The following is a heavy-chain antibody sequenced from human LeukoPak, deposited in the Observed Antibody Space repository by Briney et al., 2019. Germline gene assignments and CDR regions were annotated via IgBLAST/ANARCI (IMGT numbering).Heavy chain of an antibody. J-gene: IGHJ6*02. Sequence: GRSLRLSCAASGFTSSSYGMHWVRQAPGKGLEWVAVISYDGSNKYYADSVKGRFTISRDNSKNTLYLQMNSLRAEDTAVYYCAKNGELTYYYYYYGMDVWGQGTTVTVSS. CDR2: ISYDGSNK. CDR1: GFTSSSYG. V-gene: IGHV3-30*18. D-gene: IGHD3-16*02. CDR3: AKNGELTYYYYYYGMDV.